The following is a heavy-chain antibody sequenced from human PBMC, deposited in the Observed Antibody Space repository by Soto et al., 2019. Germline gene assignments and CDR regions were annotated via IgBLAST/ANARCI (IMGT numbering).Heavy chain of an antibody. Sequence: GSVKVSCKGSGYSFTAFHMHWVRQGPGLGLEWMGIINPNTGHVNIAQKLQGRVALTWDTSTSTVYMELSGLRSDDTAVYYCARATSSSSSFFFDYWGQGTPVTVSS. CDR3: ARATSSSSSFFFDY. J-gene: IGHJ4*02. CDR2: INPNTGHV. CDR1: GYSFTAFH. V-gene: IGHV1-46*01. D-gene: IGHD6-6*01.